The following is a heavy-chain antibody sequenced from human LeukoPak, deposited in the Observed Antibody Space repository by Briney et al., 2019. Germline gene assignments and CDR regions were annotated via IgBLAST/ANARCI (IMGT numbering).Heavy chain of an antibody. D-gene: IGHD2-8*01. Sequence: GGSLRLSCAASGFTFSSYAMSWVRQAPGKGLEWVSAISGSGGSTYYADSVKGRFTISRDNAKNSLYLQMYSLRVEDTAVYYCAREGSIVPHQDLDYWGQGTLVTVSS. J-gene: IGHJ4*02. V-gene: IGHV3-23*01. CDR3: AREGSIVPHQDLDY. CDR2: ISGSGGST. CDR1: GFTFSSYA.